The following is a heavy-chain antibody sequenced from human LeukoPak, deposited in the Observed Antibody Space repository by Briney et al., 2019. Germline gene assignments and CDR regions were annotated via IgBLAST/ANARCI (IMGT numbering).Heavy chain of an antibody. Sequence: PGGSLRLSCAASGFTFSNAWMSWVRQAPGKGLEWVGRIKSKTDGGTSEYAAHVRGSFTISRDDSTNTLYLQMNSLKTEDTAVYYCTTVGGTIFGVVIIGGYFDYWGQGTLVTVSS. D-gene: IGHD3-3*01. CDR3: TTVGGTIFGVVIIGGYFDY. V-gene: IGHV3-15*01. CDR1: GFTFSNAW. CDR2: IKSKTDGGTS. J-gene: IGHJ4*02.